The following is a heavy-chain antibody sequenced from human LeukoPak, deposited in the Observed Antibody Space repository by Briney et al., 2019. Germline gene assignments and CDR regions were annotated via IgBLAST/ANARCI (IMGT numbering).Heavy chain of an antibody. CDR2: IYTSGTT. V-gene: IGHV4-61*02. CDR1: GGSVRRGNYD. D-gene: IGHD1-14*01. J-gene: IGHJ4*02. CDR3: AGGISNADY. Sequence: SETLSLTCTVSGGSVRRGNYDWTWIRQPAGSGLEWIGRIYTSGTTDYNPSLRTRVTISVDASRNQFSLNLSSVTAADTAVYYCAGGISNADYWGPRTLVTVSS.